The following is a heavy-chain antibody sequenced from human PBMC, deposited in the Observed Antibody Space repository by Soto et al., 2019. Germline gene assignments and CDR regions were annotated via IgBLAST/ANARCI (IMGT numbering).Heavy chain of an antibody. Sequence: QVQLVESGGGVVQPGRSLRLSCAASGFTFSSYGMHWVRQAPGKGLECVAVISYDGSNKYYADSMKGRFTISRDNSKNTLYLLMNSLRAEDTAVYYCAKAYHILTGYYMGYWGQGTLVTVSS. J-gene: IGHJ4*02. CDR3: AKAYHILTGYYMGY. CDR2: ISYDGSNK. CDR1: GFTFSSYG. V-gene: IGHV3-30*18. D-gene: IGHD3-9*01.